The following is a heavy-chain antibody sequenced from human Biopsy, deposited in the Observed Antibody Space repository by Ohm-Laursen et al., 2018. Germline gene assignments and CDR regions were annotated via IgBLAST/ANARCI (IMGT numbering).Heavy chain of an antibody. CDR3: ARAKLEPVYYYYGMDV. CDR1: GYTFTSYG. V-gene: IGHV1-18*01. J-gene: IGHJ6*02. Sequence: GASVKVSCKASGYTFTSYGISWVRQAPGQGLEWMGWINTENGNTIYAQNLQGRVTMTEDTSTSTAYMEVTSLRSDDTAVYYCARAKLEPVYYYYGMDVWGQGTTVTVSS. CDR2: INTENGNT. D-gene: IGHD1-1*01.